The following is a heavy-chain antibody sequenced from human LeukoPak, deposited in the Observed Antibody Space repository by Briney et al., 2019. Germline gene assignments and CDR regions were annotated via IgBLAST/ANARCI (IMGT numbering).Heavy chain of an antibody. CDR3: ARLVYISSCYFFDS. J-gene: IGHJ4*02. D-gene: IGHD6-13*01. V-gene: IGHV4-59*08. Sequence: PSETLSLTCTVSGGSISSYYWSWIRQPPGKGLEWIGFIYYSGSTYYNPSLKSRVTISVDTSKNQFSLNLSSVTAADTAVYHCARLVYISSCYFFDSWGQGTLVTVSS. CDR1: GGSISSYY. CDR2: IYYSGST.